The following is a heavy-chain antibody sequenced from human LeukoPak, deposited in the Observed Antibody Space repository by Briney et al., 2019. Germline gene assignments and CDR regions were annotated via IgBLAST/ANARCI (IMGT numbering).Heavy chain of an antibody. CDR3: ARAASDGAEWLVGNWGYYYYGMDV. CDR1: GFTVSSNY. V-gene: IGHV3-53*01. D-gene: IGHD6-19*01. Sequence: GGSLRLSCAASGFTVSSNYMSWVRQAPGKGLEWVSLIYSGGSTYYADSVKGRFIISRDISKNSLFPQMNSLRVEDTAVYYCARAASDGAEWLVGNWGYYYYGMDVWGQGTTVTVSS. CDR2: IYSGGST. J-gene: IGHJ6*02.